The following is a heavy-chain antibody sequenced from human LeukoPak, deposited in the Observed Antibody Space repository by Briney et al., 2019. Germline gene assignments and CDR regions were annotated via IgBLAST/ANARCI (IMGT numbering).Heavy chain of an antibody. CDR3: ARVSSGGSGGSCYKPNDY. J-gene: IGHJ4*02. D-gene: IGHD2-15*01. V-gene: IGHV3-7*01. CDR2: IEDDGGEK. Sequence: GGSLRLSCVGSGFTFRSHAMSWVRQAPGKGLEWVANIEDDGGEKYYVDSVKGRFSISRDNARNSLYLHMNSLRLEDTAVYYCARVSSGGSGGSCYKPNDYWGQGTLVTVSS. CDR1: GFTFRSHA.